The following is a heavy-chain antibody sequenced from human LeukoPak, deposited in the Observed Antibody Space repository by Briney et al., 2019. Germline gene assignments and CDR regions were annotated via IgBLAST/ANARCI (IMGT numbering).Heavy chain of an antibody. Sequence: ASVKFSCKVSGYTLTELSMHWVRQAPGKGLEWMGGFDPAYGDTIYAQKFQGRVTMTEDTSTDTAYMELSSLRSEDTAVYYCATEALAYCGGDCAIPRGGAFDIWGQGTMVTVSS. CDR2: FDPAYGDT. V-gene: IGHV1-24*01. CDR1: GYTLTELS. J-gene: IGHJ3*02. CDR3: ATEALAYCGGDCAIPRGGAFDI. D-gene: IGHD2-21*02.